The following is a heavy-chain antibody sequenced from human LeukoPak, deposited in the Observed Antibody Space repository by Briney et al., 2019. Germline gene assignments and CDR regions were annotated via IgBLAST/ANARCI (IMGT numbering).Heavy chain of an antibody. Sequence: PSETLSLACAVYGGSFSGYYWSWIRQPPGKGLEWIGEINHSGSTNYNPSLKSRVTISVDTSKNQFSLKLSSVTAADTAVYYCARGRGITMVRGRRNWFDPWGQGTLATVSS. J-gene: IGHJ5*02. D-gene: IGHD3-10*01. V-gene: IGHV4-34*01. CDR1: GGSFSGYY. CDR3: ARGRGITMVRGRRNWFDP. CDR2: INHSGST.